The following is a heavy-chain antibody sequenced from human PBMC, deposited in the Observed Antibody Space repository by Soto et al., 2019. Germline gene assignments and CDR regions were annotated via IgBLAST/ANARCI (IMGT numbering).Heavy chain of an antibody. V-gene: IGHV3-33*01. CDR1: GFTFSSYG. J-gene: IGHJ4*02. D-gene: IGHD5-12*01. Sequence: GGSLRLSCAASGFTFSSYGMHWVRQAPGKGLEWVAVIWYDGSNKYYADSVKGRFTISRDNSKNTLYLQMNSLRAEDTAVYYCARGRGERFSGYDGTFDYWGQGTLVTVSS. CDR2: IWYDGSNK. CDR3: ARGRGERFSGYDGTFDY.